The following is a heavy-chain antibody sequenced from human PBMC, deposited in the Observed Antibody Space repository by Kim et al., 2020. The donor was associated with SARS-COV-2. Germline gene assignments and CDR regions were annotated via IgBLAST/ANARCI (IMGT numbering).Heavy chain of an antibody. V-gene: IGHV4-39*07. CDR1: GGSISSSNYY. J-gene: IGHJ4*01. D-gene: IGHD3-10*01. CDR3: ARALRGQGRGHFFY. Sequence: SETLSLTCTVSGGSISSSNYYWGWIRQPPGKGLEWIGSIYYSGSTYYNPSLKSRVTISVDTSKNQFSLKLLSVTAADTAVYYCARALRGQGRGHFFYWC. CDR2: IYYSGST.